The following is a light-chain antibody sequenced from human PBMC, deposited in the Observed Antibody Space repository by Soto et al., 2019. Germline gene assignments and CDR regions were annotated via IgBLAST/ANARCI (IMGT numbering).Light chain of an antibody. Sequence: EVVMTQSPATLSVSPGEGATLSCRASQSVSTNLAWYQHKPGQPPRLHIYGASSRATGIPARFSGSGSGTGFTLTSNSVQSGDFPVLGWEQYNNWPSITFGAGTKVD. V-gene: IGKV3-15*01. CDR1: QSVSTN. CDR3: EQYNNWPSIT. J-gene: IGKJ3*01. CDR2: GAS.